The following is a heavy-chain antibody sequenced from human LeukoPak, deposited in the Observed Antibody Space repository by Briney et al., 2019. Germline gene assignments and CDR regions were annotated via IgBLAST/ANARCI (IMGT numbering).Heavy chain of an antibody. J-gene: IGHJ4*02. Sequence: PGGSLRLSCAASGFTFSSYGMHWVRQAPGKGLEWVAVIWYDGSNKYYADSVKGRFTISRDNSKNTLYLQMNSLRAEDTAVYYCAKDGPTYYYDSSGYPRWYYFDYWGQGTLVTVSS. CDR2: IWYDGSNK. D-gene: IGHD3-22*01. V-gene: IGHV3-30*02. CDR3: AKDGPTYYYDSSGYPRWYYFDY. CDR1: GFTFSSYG.